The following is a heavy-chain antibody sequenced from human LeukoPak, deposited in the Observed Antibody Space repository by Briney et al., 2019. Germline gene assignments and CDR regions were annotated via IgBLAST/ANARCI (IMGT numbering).Heavy chain of an antibody. CDR1: GFTFSSYS. CDR3: ARDGWFGELSNGYFDY. CDR2: ISSSSSYI. J-gene: IGHJ4*02. V-gene: IGHV3-21*01. Sequence: GGSLRLSCAASGFTFSSYSMNWVRQAPGKGLEWVSSISSSSSYIYYADSVKGRFTISRDNAKNPLYLQMNSLRAEDTAVYYCARDGWFGELSNGYFDYWGQGTLVTVSS. D-gene: IGHD3-10*01.